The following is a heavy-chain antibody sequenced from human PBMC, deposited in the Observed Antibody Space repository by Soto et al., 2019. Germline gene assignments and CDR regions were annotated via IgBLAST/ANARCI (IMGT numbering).Heavy chain of an antibody. CDR2: VVSGGGT. D-gene: IGHD4-17*01. CDR1: GLTFSTCD. V-gene: IGHV3-66*02. Sequence: QSGGALTLSCAAAGLTFSTCDMGWVRQAPGKGVEGGSVVVSGGGTHYADSVKGRFTVSRDNSKSALYRQMNSLRAEATAVYHCARDGGRGRLTVTTSPYYGMDVWGQGTTVTVSS. J-gene: IGHJ6*02. CDR3: ARDGGRGRLTVTTSPYYGMDV.